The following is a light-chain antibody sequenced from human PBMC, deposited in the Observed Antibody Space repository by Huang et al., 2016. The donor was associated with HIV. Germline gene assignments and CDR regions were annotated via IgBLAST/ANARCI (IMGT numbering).Light chain of an antibody. V-gene: IGKV4-1*01. Sequence: DIVMTQSPDSMTVSLGERATINCKSSQSVLHSSNNKNYLAWYQQRPGQPPDVLIYWASTRESGVPDRFIGTGSGTDFTLTISSLQAEDVAVYFCHQYYSSPQTFGQGTKVEIK. CDR3: HQYYSSPQT. CDR2: WAS. J-gene: IGKJ1*01. CDR1: QSVLHSSNNKNY.